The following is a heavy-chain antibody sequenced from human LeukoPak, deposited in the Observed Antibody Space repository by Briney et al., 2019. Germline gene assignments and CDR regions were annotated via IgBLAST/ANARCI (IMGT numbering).Heavy chain of an antibody. CDR2: INGDGRNI. CDR1: GFTFSSYW. J-gene: IGHJ4*02. V-gene: IGHV3-74*01. CDR3: ARNAYVWGSYRHYDY. D-gene: IGHD3-16*02. Sequence: PGGSLRLSCVASGFTFSSYWMHWVRQDPRKGLVWVSRINGDGRNINYADSVKGRFTISRDNSKNTLYLQMNSLRAEDAAVYYCARNAYVWGSYRHYDYWGQGTLVTVSS.